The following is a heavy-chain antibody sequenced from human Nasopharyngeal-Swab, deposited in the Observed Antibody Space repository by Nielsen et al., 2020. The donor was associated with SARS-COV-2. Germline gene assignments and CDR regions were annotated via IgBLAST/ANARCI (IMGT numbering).Heavy chain of an antibody. D-gene: IGHD3-10*01. J-gene: IGHJ4*02. Sequence: GGSLRLSCAAFGFTLSDYAMHWVRQAPGKGLEWVALFSYDGSKRYFADSMKGRLSISRDNIKNILYLQMDSLRADDTAVYYCAKDHFYDSGSYDRLYFDFWGQGTLVTVSS. V-gene: IGHV3-30*18. CDR3: AKDHFYDSGSYDRLYFDF. CDR1: GFTLSDYA. CDR2: FSYDGSKR.